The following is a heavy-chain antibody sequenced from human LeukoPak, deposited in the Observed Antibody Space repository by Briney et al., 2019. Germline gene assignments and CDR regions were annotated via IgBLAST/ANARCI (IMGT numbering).Heavy chain of an antibody. CDR3: VYGLSYYYYYYMDV. V-gene: IGHV1-69*06. J-gene: IGHJ6*03. D-gene: IGHD2/OR15-2a*01. CDR2: IIHIFGTA. Sequence: SVKVSCKASGGTFSSYAISWVRQAPGQGLEWMGGIIHIFGTAKYAQKFQGRVTITADKSTSTAYMELSSLRSEDTAVYYCVYGLSYYYYYYMDVWGKGTTVTVSS. CDR1: GGTFSSYA.